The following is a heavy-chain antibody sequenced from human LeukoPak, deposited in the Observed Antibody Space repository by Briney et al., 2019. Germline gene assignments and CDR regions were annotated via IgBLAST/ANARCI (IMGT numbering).Heavy chain of an antibody. V-gene: IGHV3-23*01. CDR3: AKIPQYYYDSSGYYPN. J-gene: IGHJ4*02. D-gene: IGHD3-22*01. CDR2: ISGSGGST. Sequence: GGSLRLSCAASGFTFSSYAMSWVRQAPGKGLEWVSAISGSGGSTYYKDSVKGRFTVSRDNSMNTLYLQMNSLRAEDTAVYYCAKIPQYYYDSSGYYPNWGLGTLVTVSS. CDR1: GFTFSSYA.